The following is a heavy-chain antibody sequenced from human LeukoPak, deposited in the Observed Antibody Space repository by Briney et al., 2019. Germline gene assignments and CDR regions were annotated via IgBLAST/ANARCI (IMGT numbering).Heavy chain of an antibody. CDR3: AGDGDGPRGKDYYYYGIDV. CDR1: GFIVSTNY. J-gene: IGHJ6*02. Sequence: GGSLRLSCAASGFIVSTNYVTWVRQAPGKGLEWVSYISSSSSYTNYADSVKGRFTISRDNAKNSLYLQMNSLRAEDTAVYYCAGDGDGPRGKDYYYYGIDVWGQGTTVTVSS. V-gene: IGHV3-11*05. D-gene: IGHD5-24*01. CDR2: ISSSSSYT.